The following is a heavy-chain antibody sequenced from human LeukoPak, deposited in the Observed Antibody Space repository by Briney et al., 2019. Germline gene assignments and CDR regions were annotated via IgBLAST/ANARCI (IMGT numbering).Heavy chain of an antibody. CDR1: GFTFSSYD. D-gene: IGHD5-18*01. V-gene: IGHV3-13*05. Sequence: GGSLRLSCAASGFTFSSYDMHWVRQATGKGLEWVSAIGTAGDPYYPGSVKGRFTISRENSKNSLYLQMNSLRAGDTAVYYCARGGLDSYGHYFDYWGRGPLVTVS. CDR2: IGTAGDP. J-gene: IGHJ4*02. CDR3: ARGGLDSYGHYFDY.